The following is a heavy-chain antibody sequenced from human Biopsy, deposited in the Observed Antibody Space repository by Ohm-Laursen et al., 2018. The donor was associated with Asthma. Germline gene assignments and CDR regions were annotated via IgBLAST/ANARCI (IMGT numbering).Heavy chain of an antibody. CDR3: ARGAYYDFWSGYSRPIPGYYGMDV. CDR2: ISYDGRNK. Sequence: RSLRLSCAASGFTFNSYGMHWVRQAPGKGLEWVAVISYDGRNKYYGDSVKGRFTISRDNSKNTVYLQMISLRVEDTSVYYCARGAYYDFWSGYSRPIPGYYGMDVWGHGTTVTVSS. D-gene: IGHD3-3*01. V-gene: IGHV3-30*03. J-gene: IGHJ6*02. CDR1: GFTFNSYG.